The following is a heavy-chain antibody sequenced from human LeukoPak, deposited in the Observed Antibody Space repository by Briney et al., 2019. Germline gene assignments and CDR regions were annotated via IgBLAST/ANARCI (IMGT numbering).Heavy chain of an antibody. J-gene: IGHJ4*02. Sequence: GGSLRLSCAASGFTFSNYAMSWVRHAPGKGLEWVSVISGSGGSTYYVDSVQGRFTISRDNSKNTLFLQMDSLRAEDTAVYYCAKGGFGRPFDYWGQGTLVTVSS. D-gene: IGHD3-10*01. CDR3: AKGGFGRPFDY. CDR1: GFTFSNYA. V-gene: IGHV3-23*01. CDR2: ISGSGGST.